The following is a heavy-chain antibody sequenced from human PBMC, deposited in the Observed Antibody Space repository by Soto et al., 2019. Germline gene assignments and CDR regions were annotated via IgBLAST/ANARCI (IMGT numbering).Heavy chain of an antibody. D-gene: IGHD5-12*01. V-gene: IGHV1-18*01. CDR3: ARDKLEMATIFEH. Sequence: ASVKVSCKASGYTFTRSGVSWLRQAPGQGLEWMAWISPHSGKTNYAQNLQARVTLTTDTSTSTVYMDLRSLRADDTAVYYCARDKLEMATIFEHWGQGTLVTVSS. CDR2: ISPHSGKT. CDR1: GYTFTRSG. J-gene: IGHJ4*02.